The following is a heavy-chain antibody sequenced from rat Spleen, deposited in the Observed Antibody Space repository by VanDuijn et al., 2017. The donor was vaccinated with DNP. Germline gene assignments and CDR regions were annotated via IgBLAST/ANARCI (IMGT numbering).Heavy chain of an antibody. CDR2: ITTSGGNT. Sequence: EVQLVESGGDLVQPGRSLKLSCVASGFTFNNYWMTWIRKVPGKGLEWVASITTSGGNTYYPDSVKGRFTISRDNAKSTLYLQMNSLRSEDMATYYCARPNYYAGSYPHYWGQGVMVTVSS. V-gene: IGHV5-31*01. J-gene: IGHJ2*01. CDR1: GFTFNNYW. D-gene: IGHD1-12*02. CDR3: ARPNYYAGSYPHY.